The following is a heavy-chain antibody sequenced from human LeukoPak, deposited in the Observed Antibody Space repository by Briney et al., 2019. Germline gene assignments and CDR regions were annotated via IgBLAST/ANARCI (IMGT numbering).Heavy chain of an antibody. CDR1: GGSFSGYY. Sequence: SSETLSLTCAVYGGSFSGYYWSWIRQPPGKGLEWIGEINHSGSTNYNPSLKSRVTISVDTSKNQFSLKLSSVTAADTAVYYCARATIAAAVNWFDPWGQGTLVTVSS. CDR3: ARATIAAAVNWFDP. V-gene: IGHV4-34*01. CDR2: INHSGST. D-gene: IGHD6-13*01. J-gene: IGHJ5*02.